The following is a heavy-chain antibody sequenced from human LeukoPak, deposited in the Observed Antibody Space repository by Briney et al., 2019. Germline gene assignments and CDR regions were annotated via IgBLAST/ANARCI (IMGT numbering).Heavy chain of an antibody. CDR3: ARDIKIAVAGHSLRHYYYMDV. V-gene: IGHV4-59*01. CDR1: GGSISSYY. J-gene: IGHJ6*03. Sequence: SETLSLTCTVSGGSISSYYWSWIRQPPGKGLEWIGYIYYSGSTNYNPSLKSRVTISVDTSKNQFSLKLSSVTAADTAVYYCARDIKIAVAGHSLRHYYYMDVWGKGTTVTVSS. CDR2: IYYSGST. D-gene: IGHD6-19*01.